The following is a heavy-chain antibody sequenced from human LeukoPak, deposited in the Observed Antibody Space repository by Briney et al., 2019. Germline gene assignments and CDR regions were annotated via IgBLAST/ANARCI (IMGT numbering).Heavy chain of an antibody. CDR1: GYTFTSYA. J-gene: IGHJ3*02. CDR3: ARGGPHSSGTPGAFDI. V-gene: IGHV1-3*01. D-gene: IGHD3-22*01. CDR2: INAGNGNT. Sequence: ASVEVSCKASGYTFTSYAMHWVRQAPGQRLEWMGWINAGNGNTKYSQKFQGRVTITRDTSASTAYMELSSLRSEDTAVYYCARGGPHSSGTPGAFDIWGQGTMVTVSS.